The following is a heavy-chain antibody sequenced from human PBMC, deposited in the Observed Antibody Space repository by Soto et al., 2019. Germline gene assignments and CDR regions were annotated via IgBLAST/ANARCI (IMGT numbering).Heavy chain of an antibody. CDR1: GFTFSSFG. D-gene: IGHD3-3*01. CDR2: IWYDGSKK. V-gene: IGHV3-33*01. CDR3: ARAASYYSLWSGYYPSRNGMDV. Sequence: QVQVVESGGGVVQPGRSLRLSCAASGFTFSSFGMHWVRQAPGKGLEWVSLIWYDGSKKSYGDSVKGRFTISRDNSRNTVYLQMNSLIADDTAAYYCARAASYYSLWSGYYPSRNGMDVWGQGTTVTVSS. J-gene: IGHJ6*02.